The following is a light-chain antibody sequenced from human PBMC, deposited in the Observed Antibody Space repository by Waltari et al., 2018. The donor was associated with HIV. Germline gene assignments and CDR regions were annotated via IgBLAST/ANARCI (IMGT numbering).Light chain of an antibody. CDR1: RSNIGNND. J-gene: IGLJ3*02. CDR3: DAWDDSLSGRV. V-gene: IGLV1-47*01. Sequence: QSVLTQPPSASGTPGQRVTISCSGSRSNIGNNDVYWFQQLPGTAPKLLIYRNNQRPSGVPDRFTGAKSGTSVSLASSGRRSEDEADYYCDAWDDSLSGRVFGGGTKLTVL. CDR2: RNN.